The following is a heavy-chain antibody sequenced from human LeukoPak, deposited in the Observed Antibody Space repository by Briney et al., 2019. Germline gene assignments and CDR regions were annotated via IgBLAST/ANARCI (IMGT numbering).Heavy chain of an antibody. CDR2: IIPIFGTA. D-gene: IGHD3-10*01. J-gene: IGHJ1*01. CDR3: ARGGGFGELLDSAEYFQH. Sequence: SVKVSCKASGGTFSSYAISWVRQAPGQGLEWMGGIIPIFGTANYAQKFQGRVTITADKSTSTAYMELSSLRSEDTAVYYCARGGGFGELLDSAEYFQHWGQGTLVTVSS. CDR1: GGTFSSYA. V-gene: IGHV1-69*06.